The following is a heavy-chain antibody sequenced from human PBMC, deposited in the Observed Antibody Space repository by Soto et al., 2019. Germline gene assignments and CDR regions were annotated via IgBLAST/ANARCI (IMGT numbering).Heavy chain of an antibody. V-gene: IGHV3-53*01. CDR3: ARVGIAAAADYYYGMDV. D-gene: IGHD6-13*01. Sequence: GGSLRLSCAASGFTVSSNYMSWVRQAPGKGLEWVSVIYSGGSTYYADSVKGRFTISRDNSKNTLYLQMNSLRAEDTAVYYCARVGIAAAADYYYGMDVWGQGTTVTVSS. CDR1: GFTVSSNY. J-gene: IGHJ6*02. CDR2: IYSGGST.